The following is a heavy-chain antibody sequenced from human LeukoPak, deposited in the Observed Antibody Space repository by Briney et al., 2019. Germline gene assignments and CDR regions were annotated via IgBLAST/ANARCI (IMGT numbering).Heavy chain of an antibody. J-gene: IGHJ5*02. V-gene: IGHV4-39*01. D-gene: IGHD6-19*01. CDR3: ARHAAVAGTFSWFDP. CDR2: IYYSGST. Sequence: PSQTLSLTCSVSGGSISSGSYYWGWIRQPPGKGLEWIGSIYYSGSTYYNPSLKSRVTISVDTSKNQFSLKLSSVTAADTAVYYCARHAAVAGTFSWFDPWGQGTLVTVSS. CDR1: GGSISSGSYY.